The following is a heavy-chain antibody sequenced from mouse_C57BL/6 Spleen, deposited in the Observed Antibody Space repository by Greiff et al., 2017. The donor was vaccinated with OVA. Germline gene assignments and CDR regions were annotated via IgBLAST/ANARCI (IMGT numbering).Heavy chain of an antibody. J-gene: IGHJ2*01. CDR2: IDPNSGGT. CDR1: GYTFTSYW. Sequence: QVQLKQPGAELVKPGASVKLSCKASGYTFTSYWMHWVEQRPGRGLEWIGRIDPNSGGTKYNEKFKSKATLTVDKPSSTAYMQLSSLTSEDSAVYYCANERGLTADFDYWGQGTTLTVSS. D-gene: IGHD4-1*01. V-gene: IGHV1-72*01. CDR3: ANERGLTADFDY.